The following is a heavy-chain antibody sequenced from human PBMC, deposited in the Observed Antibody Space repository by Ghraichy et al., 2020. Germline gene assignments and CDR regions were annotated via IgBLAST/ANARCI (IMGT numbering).Heavy chain of an antibody. CDR3: ARERYYYGTDV. CDR1: GFAFSDYY. V-gene: IGHV3-11*01. D-gene: IGHD3-9*01. J-gene: IGHJ6*02. CDR2: IDTSGDPK. Sequence: GGSLRLSCAASGFAFSDYYMSWIRQVPGKGLEWFAYIDTSGDPKYYADSVKGRFTISRDNAKNTLYLEMNSLRDEDTAVYFCARERYYYGTDVWGQGTAVIVSS.